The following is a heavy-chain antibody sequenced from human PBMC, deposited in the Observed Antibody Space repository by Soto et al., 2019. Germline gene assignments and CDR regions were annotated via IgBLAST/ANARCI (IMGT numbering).Heavy chain of an antibody. J-gene: IGHJ5*02. V-gene: IGHV3-33*01. CDR3: ARDREYSGDNWFDP. D-gene: IGHD2-21*01. Sequence: QAQLVEYGGGVVQPGRSLRLSCAASGFIFNNYGIHWVRQAPGMGLEWVAVMSSDGSKEYYGDSVKGRFTVYRDNSKDTLYLQMNSLRAEDTAVYYWARDREYSGDNWFDPWGQGTLVTVSS. CDR2: MSSDGSKE. CDR1: GFIFNNYG.